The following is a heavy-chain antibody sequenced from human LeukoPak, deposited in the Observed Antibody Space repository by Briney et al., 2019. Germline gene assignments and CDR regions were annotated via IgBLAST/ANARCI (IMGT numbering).Heavy chain of an antibody. D-gene: IGHD6-25*01. CDR1: GFTVSSNY. J-gene: IGHJ4*02. CDR3: ARVPAPRYLDY. Sequence: GGSLRLSCAASGFTVSSNYMSWVRQAPGKGLEWVSVIYSGGSTYYADSVKGRFTISRDNSKNTLYLQMNSLRAEDTAVYYCARVPAPRYLDYWGQGTLVTVSS. CDR2: IYSGGST. V-gene: IGHV3-53*01.